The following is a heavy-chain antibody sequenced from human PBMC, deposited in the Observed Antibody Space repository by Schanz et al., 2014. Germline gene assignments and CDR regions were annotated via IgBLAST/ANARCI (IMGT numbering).Heavy chain of an antibody. CDR2: ISYDGSNK. Sequence: QVQLVESGGGVVQPGRSLRLSCAAYGFTLSSYAMHWVRQAPGKGLEWVAVISYDGSNKYYADSVKGRFTISRDRFQNTLYLRMSSLRDEDTAVYDWARPRCDCGEVDYWGQGTLVTVSS. V-gene: IGHV3-30*14. J-gene: IGHJ4*02. CDR1: GFTLSSYA. CDR3: ARPRCDCGEVDY. D-gene: IGHD4-17*01.